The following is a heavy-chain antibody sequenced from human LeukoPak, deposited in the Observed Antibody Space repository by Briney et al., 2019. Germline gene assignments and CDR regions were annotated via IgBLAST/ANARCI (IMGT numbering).Heavy chain of an antibody. CDR1: GLTFSETW. D-gene: IGHD3-16*01. Sequence: GGSLRLSCAASGLTFSETWMSWVRQAPGQVLEWVAAIKEDGSEKEYVDSVKGRFTISRDNAKNSLYMQMNSLRAEDTAVYYCATYTHWVAGDVWGQGTTVSVSS. CDR3: ATYTHWVAGDV. CDR2: IKEDGSEK. J-gene: IGHJ6*02. V-gene: IGHV3-7*01.